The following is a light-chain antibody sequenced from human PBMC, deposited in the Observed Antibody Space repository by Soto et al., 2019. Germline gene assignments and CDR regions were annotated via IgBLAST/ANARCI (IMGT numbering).Light chain of an antibody. Sequence: DIQMTQSPSSLSASVGNSVTITCRASRSISNYLHWYQQKPGKAPSLLIYAASNLQSGVPSRFSGSGSGTHFTLTISSLQSEDFATYYCQQSYINPRTFGQRTKVDIK. CDR3: QQSYINPRT. CDR1: RSISNY. J-gene: IGKJ2*01. CDR2: AAS. V-gene: IGKV1-39*01.